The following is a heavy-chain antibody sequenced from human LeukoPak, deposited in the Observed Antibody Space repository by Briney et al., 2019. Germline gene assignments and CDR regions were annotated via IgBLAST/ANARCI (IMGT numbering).Heavy chain of an antibody. J-gene: IGHJ4*02. CDR2: ISTGGNDI. Sequence: GGSLRLSCAASGFTFSKYAMNWVRRAPGKGLEWLSYISTGGNDINYADSLKGRDTISRDNGKNSLYLQMNSRRAEEMALYYCARYLGFGRGWPVWGQGTRVTVSS. CDR1: GFTFSKYA. D-gene: IGHD6-19*01. CDR3: ARYLGFGRGWPV. V-gene: IGHV3-48*03.